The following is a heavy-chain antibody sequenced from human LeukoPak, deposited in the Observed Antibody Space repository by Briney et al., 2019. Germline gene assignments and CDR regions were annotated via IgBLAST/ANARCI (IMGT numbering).Heavy chain of an antibody. CDR2: IYYSGST. D-gene: IGHD6-13*01. CDR3: ATSYSSSWGGWFDP. J-gene: IGHJ5*02. V-gene: IGHV4-31*03. CDR1: GGSISSGGCY. Sequence: SETLSLTCTVSGGSISSGGCYWSWLRQRPGRGREWIVYIYYSGSTYYNPSLKSRVTISVDTSKTQFSLKLSSVTAADTAVYYCATSYSSSWGGWFDPWGQGTLVTVSS.